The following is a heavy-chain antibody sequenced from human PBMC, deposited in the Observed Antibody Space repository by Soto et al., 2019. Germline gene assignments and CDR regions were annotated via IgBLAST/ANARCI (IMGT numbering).Heavy chain of an antibody. D-gene: IGHD6-19*01. V-gene: IGHV3-30-3*01. CDR3: AREDLGYSSGWYGRDYYYGMDV. CDR2: ISYDGSNK. Sequence: QVQLVESGGGVVQPGRSLRLSCAASGFTFSSYAMPWVRQAPGKGLEWVAVISYDGSNKYYADSVKGRFTISRDNSKNTLYLQMNSLRAEDTAVYYCAREDLGYSSGWYGRDYYYGMDVWGQRTTVTVSS. J-gene: IGHJ6*02. CDR1: GFTFSSYA.